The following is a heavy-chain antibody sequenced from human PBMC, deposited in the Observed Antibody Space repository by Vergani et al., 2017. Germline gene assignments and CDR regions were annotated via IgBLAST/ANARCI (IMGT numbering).Heavy chain of an antibody. D-gene: IGHD3-10*01. CDR2: ISGSGVSA. Sequence: EVQLVESGGGLVKPGGSLRLSCAASGFTFTAHGLNWVRQAPGKGLEWVSGISGSGVSANYTDSVKGRFTISRDNSKNMLFLQMNNLRAEDTAIYYCAKQYFVSGNYLFDYWGQQALVAIFS. V-gene: IGHV3-23*04. J-gene: IGHJ4*02. CDR1: GFTFTAHG. CDR3: AKQYFVSGNYLFDY.